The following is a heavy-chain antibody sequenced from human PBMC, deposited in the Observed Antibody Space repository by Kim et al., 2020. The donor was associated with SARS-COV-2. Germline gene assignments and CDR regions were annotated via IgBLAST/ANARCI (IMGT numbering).Heavy chain of an antibody. D-gene: IGHD2-2*02. CDR3: ASDYCSSTSCYTN. V-gene: IGHV5-51*01. Sequence: GESLKISCKGSGYSFTSYWIGWVRQMPGKGLEWMGIIYPGDSDTRYSPSFQGQVTISADKSISTAYLQWSSLKASDTAMYYCASDYCSSTSCYTNWGQGTLVTVSS. J-gene: IGHJ4*02. CDR1: GYSFTSYW. CDR2: IYPGDSDT.